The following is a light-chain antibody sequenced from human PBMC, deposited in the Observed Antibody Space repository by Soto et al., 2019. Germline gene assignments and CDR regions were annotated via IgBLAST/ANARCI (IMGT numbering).Light chain of an antibody. V-gene: IGKV1-12*01. Sequence: DIQMTQSPSSVSASVGDRVTITCRATQGISSWLAWYQQKPGKAPKLLIYAASSLQSGVPSRFSGRVGGTSFKLIINKQQPGDFTTYYFQQANNFPRTYGPGTKVDIK. CDR2: AAS. CDR1: QGISSW. CDR3: QQANNFPRT. J-gene: IGKJ3*01.